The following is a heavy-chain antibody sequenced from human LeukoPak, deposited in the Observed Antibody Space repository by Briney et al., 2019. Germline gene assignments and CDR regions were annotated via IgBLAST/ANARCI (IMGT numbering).Heavy chain of an antibody. J-gene: IGHJ6*03. D-gene: IGHD2-15*01. CDR1: GFTFSSYW. CDR2: ISSSGSTI. V-gene: IGHV3-48*04. CDR3: AAAATYYYYYYMDV. Sequence: PGGSLRLSCAASGFTFSSYWMSWVRQAPGKGLEWVSYISSSGSTIYYADSVKGRFTISRDNAKNSLYLQMNSLRAEDTAVYYCAAAATYYYYYYMDVWGKGTTVTISS.